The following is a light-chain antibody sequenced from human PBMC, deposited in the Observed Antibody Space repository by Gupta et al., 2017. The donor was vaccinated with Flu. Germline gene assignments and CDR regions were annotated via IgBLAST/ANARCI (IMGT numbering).Light chain of an antibody. CDR2: KDT. Sequence: ALGQTARITCGGYKIGTRNVHWYQQKPGQAPVWGLFKDTTRPSGIPERFSGANSANKANLTISRAQGEEDSYDYCPVWDTSAEVFGTGTSVTGL. CDR3: PVWDTSAEV. CDR1: KIGTRN. V-gene: IGLV3-9*01. J-gene: IGLJ1*01.